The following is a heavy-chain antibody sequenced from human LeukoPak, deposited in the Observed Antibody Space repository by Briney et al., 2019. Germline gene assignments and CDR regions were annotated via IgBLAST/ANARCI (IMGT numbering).Heavy chain of an antibody. D-gene: IGHD6-19*01. V-gene: IGHV4-34*01. Sequence: PSETLSLTCAVYGGSFSGYYWSWIRQPPGKGLEWIGEINHSGSTNYNPSPKSRVTISVDTSKNQFSLKLSSVTAADTAVYYCARSAMQAVADPTQGYGDFDYWGQGTLVTVSS. CDR3: ARSAMQAVADPTQGYGDFDY. CDR1: GGSFSGYY. J-gene: IGHJ4*02. CDR2: INHSGST.